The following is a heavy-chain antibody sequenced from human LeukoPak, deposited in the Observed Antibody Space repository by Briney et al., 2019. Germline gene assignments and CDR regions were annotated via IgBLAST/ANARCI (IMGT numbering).Heavy chain of an antibody. CDR2: IMPLFGTA. V-gene: IGHV1-69*05. Sequence: ASVKVSCKTSGGTFNNSAISWVRQAPGQGLEWLGGIMPLFGTAGYAQKFQGRVTITKDESTSTAYMELRSLRSDDTAVYYCARGPPILSSNFDYWGQGTLVTVSS. CDR1: GGTFNNSA. J-gene: IGHJ4*02. CDR3: ARGPPILSSNFDY.